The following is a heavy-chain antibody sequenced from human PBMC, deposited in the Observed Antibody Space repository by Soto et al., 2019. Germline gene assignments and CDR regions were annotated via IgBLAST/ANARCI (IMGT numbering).Heavy chain of an antibody. J-gene: IGHJ4*02. V-gene: IGHV1-18*04. D-gene: IGHD5-12*01. CDR3: ARESKKWPDF. CDR2: IRAYNGNT. Sequence: QVQLVQSGGEVKKPGASVTVSCKASGYSFSSYTINWVRQAPGQGLEWLGWIRAYNGNTKYVEKLQGRVTMTTDPSTSTAYMELRNLRSADTAVYYCARESKKWPDFWGPGTLVTVSS. CDR1: GYSFSSYT.